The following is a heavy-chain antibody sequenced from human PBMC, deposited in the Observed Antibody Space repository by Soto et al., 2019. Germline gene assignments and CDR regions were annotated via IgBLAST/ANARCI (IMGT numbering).Heavy chain of an antibody. V-gene: IGHV4-30-4*01. CDR3: ARAGFSYGHLLF. Sequence: SETLSLTCNVSGGPTKSGDYYWNWLRQPPGKALEWIGYIFYSGTTNYSPSLKSRVAISIDTSKNQFSLSLTSVTAADTAVYYCARAGFSYGHLLFWGQGIRVTVSS. J-gene: IGHJ4*02. CDR1: GGPTKSGDYY. D-gene: IGHD3-10*01. CDR2: IFYSGTT.